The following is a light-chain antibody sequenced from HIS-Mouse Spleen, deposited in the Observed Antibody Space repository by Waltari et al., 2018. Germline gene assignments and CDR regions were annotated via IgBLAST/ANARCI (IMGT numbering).Light chain of an antibody. V-gene: IGLV3-25*03. J-gene: IGLJ2*01. Sequence: SYELTQPPSVSVSPGQTARITCSGDALPKQDAYWYQQKPGQAPVLVIYKDSERPSGIPGRFSGSSSGTTVTLTISGVQAEDEADYYCQSADSSGTYVVFGGGTKLTVL. CDR1: ALPKQD. CDR2: KDS. CDR3: QSADSSGTYVV.